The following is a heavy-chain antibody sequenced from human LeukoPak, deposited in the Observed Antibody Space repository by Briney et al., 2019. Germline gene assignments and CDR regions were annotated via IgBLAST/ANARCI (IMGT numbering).Heavy chain of an antibody. CDR2: IYPGDSDT. D-gene: IGHD5-18*01. J-gene: IGHJ6*02. CDR1: GYSFTSYW. Sequence: GESLKISCKGSGYSFTSYWIGWVRQMPGKGLEWMGIIYPGDSDTRYSPSFQGQVTISADKSISTAYLQWGSLKASDTAMYYCARHPLFVDTAMVTDGMDVWGQGTTVTVSS. V-gene: IGHV5-51*01. CDR3: ARHPLFVDTAMVTDGMDV.